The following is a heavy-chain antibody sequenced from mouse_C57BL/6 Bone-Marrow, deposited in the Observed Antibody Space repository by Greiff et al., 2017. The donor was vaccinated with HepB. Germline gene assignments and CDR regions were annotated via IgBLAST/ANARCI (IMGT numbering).Heavy chain of an antibody. V-gene: IGHV1-80*01. CDR3: ARCGLYGSSYDWFAY. Sequence: VQLQQSGAELVKPGASVKISCKASGYAFSSYWMNWVKQRPGKGLEWIGQIYPGDGDTNYNGKFKGKATLTADKSSSTAYMQLSSLTSEDSAVYVCARCGLYGSSYDWFAYWGQGTLVTVSA. D-gene: IGHD1-1*01. CDR1: GYAFSSYW. J-gene: IGHJ3*01. CDR2: IYPGDGDT.